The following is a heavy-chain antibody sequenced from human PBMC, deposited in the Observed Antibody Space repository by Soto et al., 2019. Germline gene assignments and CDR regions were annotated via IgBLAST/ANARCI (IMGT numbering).Heavy chain of an antibody. CDR2: ISAYNGNT. CDR3: ARDRGEYSGYDSFDYFDY. J-gene: IGHJ4*02. CDR1: GYTFTSYG. Sequence: ASVKVSCTASGYTFTSYGISWVRQAPGQGLEWMGWISAYNGNTNYAQKLQGRVTMTTDTSTSTAYMELRSLRSDDTAVYYCARDRGEYSGYDSFDYFDYWGQGTLVTVSS. D-gene: IGHD5-12*01. V-gene: IGHV1-18*01.